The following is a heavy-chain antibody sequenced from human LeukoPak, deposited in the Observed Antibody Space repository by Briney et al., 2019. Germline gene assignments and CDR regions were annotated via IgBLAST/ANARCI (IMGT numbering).Heavy chain of an antibody. J-gene: IGHJ4*02. V-gene: IGHV1-18*01. Sequence: GASVKASCKASGYTLTSYGISWVRQAPGQGLEWMGWISAYNGNTNYAQKLQGRVTMTTDTSTSTAYMELRSLRSDDTAVYHCARDSGVVPAATFDYWGQGTLVTVSS. CDR1: GYTLTSYG. CDR2: ISAYNGNT. D-gene: IGHD2-2*01. CDR3: ARDSGVVPAATFDY.